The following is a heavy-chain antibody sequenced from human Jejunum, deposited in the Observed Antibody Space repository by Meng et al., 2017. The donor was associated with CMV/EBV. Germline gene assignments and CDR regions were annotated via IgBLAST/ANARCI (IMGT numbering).Heavy chain of an antibody. CDR3: AKDGSRSSSWQWFDS. Sequence: SSFTLNHSVLGSVRPAPGRVLVWVAGFGGSGYRIFYANSVEGRFSISRDNSMNALYLQMNSLRAEDTAMYYCAKDGSRSSSWQWFDSWGQGTLVTVSS. D-gene: IGHD6-13*01. V-gene: IGHV3-23*01. J-gene: IGHJ5*01. CDR1: SFTLNHSV. CDR2: FGGSGYRI.